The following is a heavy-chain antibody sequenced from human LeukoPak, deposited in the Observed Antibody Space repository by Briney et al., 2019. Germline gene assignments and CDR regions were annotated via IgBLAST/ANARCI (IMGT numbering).Heavy chain of an antibody. V-gene: IGHV1-69*06. Sequence: SVKVSCKASGGTFSSYAISWVRQAPGQGLEWMGGIIPIFGTANYAQKFQGRVTITADKSTSTAYMELSSLRSEDAAEYYCARVGYSSGWYDCAFDIWGQGTMVTVSS. CDR3: ARVGYSSGWYDCAFDI. CDR2: IIPIFGTA. D-gene: IGHD6-19*01. J-gene: IGHJ3*02. CDR1: GGTFSSYA.